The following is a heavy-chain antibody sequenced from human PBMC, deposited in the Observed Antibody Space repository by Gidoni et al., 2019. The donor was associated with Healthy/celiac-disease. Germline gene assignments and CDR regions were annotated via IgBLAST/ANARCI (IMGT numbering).Heavy chain of an antibody. J-gene: IGHJ6*02. V-gene: IGHV4-39*01. D-gene: IGHD3-10*01. CDR1: GGSISSSSYS. Sequence: QLQLQESGPGLVKPSETLSLTCTVSGGSISSSSYSWGWIRQPPGKGLEWIGSIYYSGSTYYNPSLKSRVTISVDTSKNQFSLKLSSVTAADTAVYYCARRPPITMVGKYYYYVWTSGAKGPRSPSP. CDR3: ARRPPITMVGKYYYYVWTS. CDR2: IYYSGST.